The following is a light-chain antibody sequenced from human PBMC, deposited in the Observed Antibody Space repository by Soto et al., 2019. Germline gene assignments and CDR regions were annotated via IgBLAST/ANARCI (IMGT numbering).Light chain of an antibody. CDR1: QTISSW. V-gene: IGKV1-5*03. CDR2: KAS. J-gene: IGKJ1*01. Sequence: DIQITQSSSALSVSVGYRVIITFRSSQTISSWLAWYQQKPGKAPKLLIYKASTLKSGVPSRFSGSGSGTEFALTISSLQTDDFATYYCQHYNSYSDAFGKGTNVDIK. CDR3: QHYNSYSDA.